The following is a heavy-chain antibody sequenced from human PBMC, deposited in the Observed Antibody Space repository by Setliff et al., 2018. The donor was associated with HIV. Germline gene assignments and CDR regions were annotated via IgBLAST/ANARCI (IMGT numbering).Heavy chain of an antibody. Sequence: ASVKVSCKASGYTFTDYPVHWVRQAPGQRLEWMGWINAGNGDTKFSEKFKGRVTITRDTSASIAYMELSRLRSEDTGVYYCAKAYNIWSDYNYYYYYFMGVWGKGTAVTVSS. CDR2: INAGNGDT. CDR3: AKAYNIWSDYNYYYYYFMGV. V-gene: IGHV1-3*01. CDR1: GYTFTDYP. J-gene: IGHJ6*03. D-gene: IGHD3-3*01.